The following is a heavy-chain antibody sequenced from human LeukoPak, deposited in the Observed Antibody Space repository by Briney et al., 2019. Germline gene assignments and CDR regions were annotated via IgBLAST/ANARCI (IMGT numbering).Heavy chain of an antibody. D-gene: IGHD2-8*02. V-gene: IGHV1-2*02. CDR1: GYTFTAYY. J-gene: IGHJ4*02. CDR3: ASEAFCAGGTCYLQRVAS. CDR2: IDTNTGDT. Sequence: ASVKVSCKASGYTFTAYYMHWVRQAPGQGLEWMGWIDTNTGDTKYAQKFQGRVTITRDTSTGTAYMELRSLISGDTAVYYCASEAFCAGGTCYLQRVASWGPGTLLTVSS.